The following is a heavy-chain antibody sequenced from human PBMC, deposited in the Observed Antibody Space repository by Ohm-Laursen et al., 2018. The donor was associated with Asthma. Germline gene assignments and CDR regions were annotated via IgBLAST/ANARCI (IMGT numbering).Heavy chain of an antibody. J-gene: IGHJ4*02. CDR3: ARVSSSWFDF. Sequence: TLSLTCTVSGGSISSGGYYWSWIRQHPGKGLEWIGYIYYSGSTYYNPSLKSRVTISVDTSKNQFSLTLSSVTAPDTAIYYCARVSSSWFDFWGQGTLVTVSS. CDR2: IYYSGST. CDR1: GGSISSGGYY. V-gene: IGHV4-31*03. D-gene: IGHD6-13*01.